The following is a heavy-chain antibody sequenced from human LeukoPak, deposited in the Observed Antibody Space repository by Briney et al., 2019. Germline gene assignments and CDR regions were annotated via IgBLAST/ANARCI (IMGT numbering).Heavy chain of an antibody. J-gene: IGHJ4*02. CDR1: GLNVSRNY. CDR2: IYRDGRT. V-gene: IGHV3-53*05. Sequence: GGSLRLSCAVSGLNVSRNYMSWVRQAPGKGLEWVSVIYRDGRTYYADSVKGRFTISRDDSTNTLYLQMNSLRAEDTAMYYCAKDQGYSYGPGDYWGQGTLVTVSS. D-gene: IGHD5-18*01. CDR3: AKDQGYSYGPGDY.